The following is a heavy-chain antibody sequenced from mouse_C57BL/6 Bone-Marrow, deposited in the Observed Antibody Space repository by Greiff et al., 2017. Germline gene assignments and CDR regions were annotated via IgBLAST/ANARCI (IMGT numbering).Heavy chain of an antibody. CDR1: GFTFSSYA. CDR2: ISTGGDYT. J-gene: IGHJ1*03. V-gene: IGHV5-9-1*02. D-gene: IGHD2-4*01. CDR3: TSSYYDYDGWYFDD. Sequence: EVQLVESGEGLVKPGGSLKLSCAASGFTFSSYAMSWVSQTPEKGLEWVAYISTGGDYTYYADTVKGRVTISRDNACNTLYLQMSSLKSEDTAMYYCTSSYYDYDGWYFDDWGTGTTVTVSS.